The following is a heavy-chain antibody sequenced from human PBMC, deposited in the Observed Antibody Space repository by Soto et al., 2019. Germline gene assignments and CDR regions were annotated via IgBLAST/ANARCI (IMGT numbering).Heavy chain of an antibody. J-gene: IGHJ4*02. D-gene: IGHD2-21*01. Sequence: LXLSCAASGFTFDSYSMSWVRKAPGEALEWVSAISGSGGSTCYADSVKGRFTISRDNSKMTLYLQMNSLRAEDTAVYYCAKGAGCGWIRADCFDHWGQGTLVTVSS. V-gene: IGHV3-23*01. CDR2: ISGSGGST. CDR3: AKGAGCGWIRADCFDH. CDR1: GFTFDSYS.